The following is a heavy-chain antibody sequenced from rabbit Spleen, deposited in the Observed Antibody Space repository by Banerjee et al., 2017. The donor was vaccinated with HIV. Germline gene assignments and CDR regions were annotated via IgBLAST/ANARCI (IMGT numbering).Heavy chain of an antibody. CDR1: GFDFSNYY. D-gene: IGHD2-1*01. CDR2: IDPVFGIT. CDR3: ARDLDGVIGWNFGW. V-gene: IGHV1S7*01. Sequence: QLEETGGGLVQPGGSLTLSCKASGFDFSNYYITWVRQAPGKGLEWIGYIDPVFGITYYASWVNGRFSISRENAQNTVFLQMTSLTAADTATYFCARDLDGVIGWNFGWWGPGTLVTVS. J-gene: IGHJ4*01.